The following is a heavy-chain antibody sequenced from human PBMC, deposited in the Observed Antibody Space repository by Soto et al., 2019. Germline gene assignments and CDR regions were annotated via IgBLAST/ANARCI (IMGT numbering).Heavy chain of an antibody. CDR2: ISNSGSGI. J-gene: IGHJ3*02. CDR1: GFTFSNYY. D-gene: IGHD2-15*01. Sequence: GGSLRLSCAASGFTFSNYYMTWIRQAPGKGLEWVSYISNSGSGIYYPDSVKGRFTISRDNAKKSLYLQMSSLRAEDTAVYYCARAYSDAFDIWGQGTMVTVSS. CDR3: ARAYSDAFDI. V-gene: IGHV3-11*01.